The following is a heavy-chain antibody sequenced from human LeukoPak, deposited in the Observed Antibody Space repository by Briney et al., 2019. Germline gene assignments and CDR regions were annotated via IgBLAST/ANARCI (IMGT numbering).Heavy chain of an antibody. J-gene: IGHJ3*02. CDR1: GYTFTGYY. D-gene: IGHD4-17*01. Sequence: GASVKVSCKASGYTFTGYYMHLVRQAPGQGLEWMGWINPNSGGTNYAQKFQGRVTMTRDTSISTAYMELSRLRSDDTAVYYCARAYGDYDPTPYDAFDIWGQGTMVTVSS. CDR2: INPNSGGT. CDR3: ARAYGDYDPTPYDAFDI. V-gene: IGHV1-2*02.